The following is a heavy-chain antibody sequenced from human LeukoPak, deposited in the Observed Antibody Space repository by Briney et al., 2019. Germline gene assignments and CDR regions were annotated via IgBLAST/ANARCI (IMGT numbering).Heavy chain of an antibody. Sequence: PGGSLRLSCAASGFTFSTYAMTWVRQAPGKGLEWVSLISGTGGSTYYADSVKGRFTISRDNSKNTLYLQMNSLRAEDTAVYYCAKAVVGSSGYFSSWGQGTLVTVSS. J-gene: IGHJ5*02. D-gene: IGHD3-22*01. CDR2: ISGTGGST. V-gene: IGHV3-23*01. CDR3: AKAVVGSSGYFSS. CDR1: GFTFSTYA.